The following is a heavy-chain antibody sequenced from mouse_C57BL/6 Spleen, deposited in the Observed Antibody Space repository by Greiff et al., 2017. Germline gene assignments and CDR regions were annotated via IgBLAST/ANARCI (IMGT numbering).Heavy chain of an antibody. CDR1: GFTFTDYY. Sequence: EVKLMESGGGLVQPGGSLSLSCAASGFTFTDYYMSWVRQPPGKALAWLGFIRNKANGYTTEYSASVKGRFTISRDNSQSILYLQMNALRAEDSATYYCARFYSNYGGRAMDYWGQGTSVTVSS. D-gene: IGHD2-5*01. V-gene: IGHV7-3*01. J-gene: IGHJ4*01. CDR2: IRNKANGYTT. CDR3: ARFYSNYGGRAMDY.